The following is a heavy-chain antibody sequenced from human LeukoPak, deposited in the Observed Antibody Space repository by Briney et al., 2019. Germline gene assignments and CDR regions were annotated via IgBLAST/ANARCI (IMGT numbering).Heavy chain of an antibody. D-gene: IGHD6-19*01. CDR2: CGSGGDT. CDR1: GFTFRSYA. CDR3: AKTTDGYSSGRYPGWPIDY. Sequence: PGGSLRLSCAASGFTFRSYAICGSGGDTYFADSVRGRFTISRDNSKNTVFLQMDSLRADDTAVYYCAKTTDGYSSGRYPGWPIDYWGQGTLVTVSS. J-gene: IGHJ4*02. V-gene: IGHV3-23*01.